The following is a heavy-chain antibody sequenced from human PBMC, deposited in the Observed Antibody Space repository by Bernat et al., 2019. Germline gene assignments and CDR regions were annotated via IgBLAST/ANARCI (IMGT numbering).Heavy chain of an antibody. J-gene: IGHJ4*02. D-gene: IGHD3-16*01. CDR3: ARESTFQNYYFDY. V-gene: IGHV3-33*01. CDR2: IWYDGSNK. Sequence: QVQLVESGGGVVQPGRSLRLSCAASGFTFSSYGMHWVRQAPGKGLEWVAVIWYDGSNKYYADSVKGRFTISRDNSKNTLYLQMNSLRAEDTAVYYCARESTFQNYYFDYWGQGTLVTVSS. CDR1: GFTFSSYG.